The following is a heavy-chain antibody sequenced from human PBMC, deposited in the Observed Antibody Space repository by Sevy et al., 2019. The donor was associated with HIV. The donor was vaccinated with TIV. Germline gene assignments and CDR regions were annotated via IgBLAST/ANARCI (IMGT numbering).Heavy chain of an antibody. Sequence: SETLSLTCTVSGNSISGYYWSWIRQPPGKGLEWIGNIYYSGSTKYNPSLKSRVTVSVDTSKNQFSLKLSSVTAADTAVYYCARVQVGFGELVISPYYFDYWGQRTLVTVSS. CDR1: GNSISGYY. CDR3: ARVQVGFGELVISPYYFDY. D-gene: IGHD3-10*01. CDR2: IYYSGST. J-gene: IGHJ4*02. V-gene: IGHV4-59*01.